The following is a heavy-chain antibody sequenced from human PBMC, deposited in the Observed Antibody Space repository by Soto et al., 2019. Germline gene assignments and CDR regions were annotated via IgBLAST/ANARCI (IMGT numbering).Heavy chain of an antibody. Sequence: QVQLVQSGAEVKKPGSSVKVSCKASGGTFSSYAISWVRQAPGQGLEWMVGIIPIFGTANYAQKFQGRVTITADKSTSTAYMELSSLRSEDTAVYYCAIRTVSGSYPREYYYYGMDVWGQGTTVTVSS. CDR3: AIRTVSGSYPREYYYYGMDV. D-gene: IGHD1-26*01. V-gene: IGHV1-69*06. J-gene: IGHJ6*02. CDR1: GGTFSSYA. CDR2: IIPIFGTA.